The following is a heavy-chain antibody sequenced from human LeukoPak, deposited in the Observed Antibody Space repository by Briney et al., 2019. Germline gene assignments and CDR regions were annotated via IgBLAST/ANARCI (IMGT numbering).Heavy chain of an antibody. D-gene: IGHD3-3*01. J-gene: IGHJ6*02. Sequence: SVKVSCKASGGTFSSYAISWVRQAPGQGLEWMGGIIPIFGTANYAQKFQGRVTITADESTSTVYMELSSLRSEDTAVYYCARGADGYDFWSGYLPHWHHSYYYYGMDVWGQGTTVTVSS. CDR1: GGTFSSYA. V-gene: IGHV1-69*13. CDR3: ARGADGYDFWSGYLPHWHHSYYYYGMDV. CDR2: IIPIFGTA.